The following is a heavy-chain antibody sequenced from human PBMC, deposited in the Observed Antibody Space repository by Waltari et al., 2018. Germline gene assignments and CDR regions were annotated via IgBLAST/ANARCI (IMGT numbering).Heavy chain of an antibody. D-gene: IGHD3-10*01. V-gene: IGHV1-69*04. Sequence: QVQLVQSGAEVKKPGSSVKVSCKASGGTFSSYAISWVRQAPGQGLEWMGRISPIIGIANHAQKFQGRVTITADKSTSTAYRELSSLRSEDTAVYYCARDLQGSGSYWLSYGMDVWGQGTTVTVSS. CDR2: ISPIIGIA. CDR3: ARDLQGSGSYWLSYGMDV. CDR1: GGTFSSYA. J-gene: IGHJ6*02.